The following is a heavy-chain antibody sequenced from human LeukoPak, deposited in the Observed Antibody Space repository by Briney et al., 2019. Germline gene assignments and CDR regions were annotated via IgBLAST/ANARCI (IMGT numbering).Heavy chain of an antibody. Sequence: ASVKVSCKASGYTFTSYDINWVRQATGQGLEWIGWMNPNSGNTGYAQKFQGRVTMTRNTSISTAYMELSSLRSEDTAVYYCARGSELSRYCGGDCYYGMDVWGQGTTVTVSS. V-gene: IGHV1-8*01. J-gene: IGHJ6*02. CDR2: MNPNSGNT. CDR3: ARGSELSRYCGGDCYYGMDV. D-gene: IGHD2-21*01. CDR1: GYTFTSYD.